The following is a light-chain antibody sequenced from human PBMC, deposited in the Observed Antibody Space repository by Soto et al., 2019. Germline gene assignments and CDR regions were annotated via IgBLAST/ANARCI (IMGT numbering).Light chain of an antibody. CDR1: SSDIGGYDY. CDR3: TSYASGSSHLG. CDR2: DVN. Sequence: QSALTQPASVSGSPGQSITLSCTGTSSDIGGYDYVSWYQRHPGKAPKLIIYDVNNRPSGVSNRFSGSKSGNTASLTISGLQAEDEADYYCTSYASGSSHLGFGGGTKLTVL. V-gene: IGLV2-14*01. J-gene: IGLJ2*01.